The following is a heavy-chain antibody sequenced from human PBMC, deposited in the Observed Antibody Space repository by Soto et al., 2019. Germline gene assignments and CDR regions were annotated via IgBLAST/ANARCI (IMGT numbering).Heavy chain of an antibody. Sequence: PSETLSLTCGVSGHPIRSHSYWGWIRQPPGKGLEWIGSIYHSGSTHYNPSLKSRVTISVDTSKNQFSLRLTSVTAADTAVYYCARNITGALFDYWGQVALATLSS. CDR1: GHPIRSHSY. J-gene: IGHJ4*02. CDR3: ARNITGALFDY. CDR2: IYHSGST. V-gene: IGHV4-38-2*01. D-gene: IGHD1-20*01.